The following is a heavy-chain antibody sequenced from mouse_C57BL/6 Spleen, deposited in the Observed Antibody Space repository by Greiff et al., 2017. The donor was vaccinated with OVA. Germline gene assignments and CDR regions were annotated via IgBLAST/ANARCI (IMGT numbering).Heavy chain of an antibody. CDR3: ARKGNDGYSYAMDY. D-gene: IGHD2-3*01. J-gene: IGHJ4*01. CDR2: IYPGSGNT. V-gene: IGHV1-76*01. CDR1: GYTFTDYY. Sequence: VQLQQSGAELVRPGASVKLSCKASGYTFTDYYINWVKQRPGQGLEWIARIYPGSGNTYYNEKFKGKATLTAEKSSSTAYMQLSSLTSEDSAVYFCARKGNDGYSYAMDYWGQGTSVTVSS.